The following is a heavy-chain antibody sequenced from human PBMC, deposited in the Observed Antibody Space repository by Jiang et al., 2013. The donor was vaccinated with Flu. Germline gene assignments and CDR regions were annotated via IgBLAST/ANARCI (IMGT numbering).Heavy chain of an antibody. Sequence: VQLVESGGGVVQPGRSLRLSCAASGFTFSSYGMHWVRQAPGKGLEWVAVIWYDGSNKYYADSVKGRFTISRDNSKNTLYLQMNSLRAEDTAVYYCARDDEMATQIAPFDYWGQGTLVTVSS. CDR2: IWYDGSNK. CDR1: GFTFSSYG. CDR3: ARDDEMATQIAPFDY. J-gene: IGHJ4*02. D-gene: IGHD5-24*01. V-gene: IGHV3-33*01.